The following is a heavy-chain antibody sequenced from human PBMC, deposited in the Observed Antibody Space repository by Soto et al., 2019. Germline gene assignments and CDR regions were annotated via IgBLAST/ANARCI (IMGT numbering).Heavy chain of an antibody. V-gene: IGHV4-30-2*01. D-gene: IGHD3-16*01. Sequence: QLQLQESGSGLVKPSQTLSLTCAVSGGSISSGGYSWSWIRQPPGKGLEWIGYIYHSGSTYYNPSLKGRFTISVDRSKTQFSLKLSSVTAADTAVYYCAREGGVWGYFDLWGRGTLVTVSS. J-gene: IGHJ2*01. CDR1: GGSISSGGYS. CDR2: IYHSGST. CDR3: AREGGVWGYFDL.